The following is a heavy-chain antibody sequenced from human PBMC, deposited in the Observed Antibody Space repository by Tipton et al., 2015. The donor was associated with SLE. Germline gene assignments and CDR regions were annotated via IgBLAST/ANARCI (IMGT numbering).Heavy chain of an antibody. Sequence: TLSLTCTVSGGSISSSSYYWGWIRQPPGKGLEWIGGIYYSGSTYYNPSLKSRVTISVDTSKNQFSLKLSSVTAADTAVYYCARDRGYGGLGYWGQGNLVTVSS. V-gene: IGHV4-39*07. CDR2: IYYSGST. CDR3: ARDRGYGGLGY. J-gene: IGHJ4*02. D-gene: IGHD4-23*01. CDR1: GGSISSSSYY.